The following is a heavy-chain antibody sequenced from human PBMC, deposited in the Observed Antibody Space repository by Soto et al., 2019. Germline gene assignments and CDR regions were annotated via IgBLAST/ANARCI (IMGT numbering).Heavy chain of an antibody. Sequence: ASVKVSCKASGYTFTGYYMHWVRQAPGQGLEWMGWINPNSGGTNYAQKFQGWVTMTRDTSISTAYMELSRLRSDDTAVYFCARGGSIWFGELSAYYYDMDVWGQGTTVTVSS. CDR3: ARGGSIWFGELSAYYYDMDV. J-gene: IGHJ6*02. CDR2: INPNSGGT. D-gene: IGHD3-10*01. V-gene: IGHV1-2*04. CDR1: GYTFTGYY.